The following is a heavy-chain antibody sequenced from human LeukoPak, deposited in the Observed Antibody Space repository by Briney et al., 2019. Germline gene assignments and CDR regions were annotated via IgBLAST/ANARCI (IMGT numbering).Heavy chain of an antibody. CDR2: IRYDGSNK. CDR3: AKGPTMVRGAFDY. V-gene: IGHV3-30*02. D-gene: IGHD3-10*01. CDR1: GFTFSIYG. J-gene: IGHJ4*02. Sequence: GGSLRLSCAASGFTFSIYGMHWVRQAPGKGLEWVAFIRYDGSNKYYADSVKGRFTISRDNSKNTLYLQMNSLRAEDTAVYYCAKGPTMVRGAFDYWGQGTLVTVSS.